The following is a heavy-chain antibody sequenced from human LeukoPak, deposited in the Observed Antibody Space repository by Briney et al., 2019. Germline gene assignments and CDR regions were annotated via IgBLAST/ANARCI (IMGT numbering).Heavy chain of an antibody. Sequence: SETLSLTCTVSGGSVSSGSYYWSWIRQPPGKGLEWIGYIYYSGSTNYNPSLKSRVTISVDTSKYQFSLKLSSVTAADTAVYYCARDIAAAGTNWVDPWGQGTLVTVSS. J-gene: IGHJ5*02. CDR2: IYYSGST. CDR3: ARDIAAAGTNWVDP. CDR1: GGSVSSGSYY. D-gene: IGHD6-13*01. V-gene: IGHV4-61*01.